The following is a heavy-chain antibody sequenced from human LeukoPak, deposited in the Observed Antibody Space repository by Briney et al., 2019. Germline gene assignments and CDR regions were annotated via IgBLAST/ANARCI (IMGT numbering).Heavy chain of an antibody. V-gene: IGHV3-21*01. CDR2: ISSSSSYI. Sequence: PGGSLRLSCAASGFTFSSYSMNWVRQAPGKGLEWVSSISSSSSYIYYADSVKSRFTVSRDNAKNSLYLQMNSLRAEDTAVYYCARGNYEYYFDYWGQGTLVTVSS. D-gene: IGHD4-11*01. J-gene: IGHJ4*02. CDR3: ARGNYEYYFDY. CDR1: GFTFSSYS.